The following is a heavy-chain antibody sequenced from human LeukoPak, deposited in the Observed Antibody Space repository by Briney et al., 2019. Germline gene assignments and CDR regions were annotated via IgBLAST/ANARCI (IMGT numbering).Heavy chain of an antibody. D-gene: IGHD6-13*01. J-gene: IGHJ4*02. CDR2: IYYSGST. Sequence: SETLSLTCTVSGGSINSYYWSWIRQPPGKGLEWIGYIYYSGSTYYNPSLKSRLTISVDSSNNQFSLDLSSVTAADTAVYYCARDSSSSWGAAFDYWGQGTLVTVSS. CDR3: ARDSSSSWGAAFDY. V-gene: IGHV4-59*01. CDR1: GGSINSYY.